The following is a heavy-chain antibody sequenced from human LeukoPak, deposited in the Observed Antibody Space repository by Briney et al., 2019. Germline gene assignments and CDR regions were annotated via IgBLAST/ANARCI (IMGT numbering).Heavy chain of an antibody. V-gene: IGHV3-7*03. Sequence: GGSLRLSCAASGFIFSSYWMHWVRQAPGKGLEWVANTKEDGTETYYVDSVKGRFTISRDNAENSLYLQMNSLRVEDTAVYYCAKEGRSLQTYWGQGTLVTVSS. CDR1: GFIFSSYW. CDR3: AKEGRSLQTY. D-gene: IGHD5-24*01. CDR2: TKEDGTET. J-gene: IGHJ4*02.